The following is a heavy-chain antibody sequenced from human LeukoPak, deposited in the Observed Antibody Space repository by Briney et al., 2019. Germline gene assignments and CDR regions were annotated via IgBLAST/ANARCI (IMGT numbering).Heavy chain of an antibody. D-gene: IGHD3-3*01. CDR1: GDTFSNSV. J-gene: IGHJ6*03. CDR3: AATSFRSGSLSGVHGYHYMDV. CDR2: IIPLAGTK. V-gene: IGHV1-69*05. Sequence: ASVKVSCKASGDTFSNSVISWVRLAPGQGLEWMGAIIPLAGTKNHAQKFQGRLTMTTDDSRTTAFMELSGLRSDDTAIYYCAATSFRSGSLSGVHGYHYMDVWGKGTTVTVSS.